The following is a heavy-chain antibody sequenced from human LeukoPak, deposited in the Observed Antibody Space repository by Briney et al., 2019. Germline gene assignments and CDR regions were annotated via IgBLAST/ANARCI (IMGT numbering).Heavy chain of an antibody. V-gene: IGHV3-53*01. D-gene: IGHD3-10*01. CDR2: IYSGGST. J-gene: IGHJ6*03. CDR1: VFTVSSNY. Sequence: GGSLRLSCAASVFTVSSNYMSWVRQAPGKGLEWVSVIYSGGSTYYADSVKGRFTISRDNSKNTLYLQMNSLRAEDTAVYYCARDLELYGSGSAYYMDVWGKGTTVTVSS. CDR3: ARDLELYGSGSAYYMDV.